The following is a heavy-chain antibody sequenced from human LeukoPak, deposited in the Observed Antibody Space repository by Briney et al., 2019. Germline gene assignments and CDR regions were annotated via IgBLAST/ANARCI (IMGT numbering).Heavy chain of an antibody. J-gene: IGHJ4*02. D-gene: IGHD6-19*01. CDR3: ARDLGSGFLQFDY. Sequence: GGSLRLSCAASGFTVSSNHMSWVRQAPGKGLEWVSVIYSGGGTYYADSVKGRFTISRDNSKNTLYLQINSLRAEDTAVYYCARDLGSGFLQFDYWGQGTLVTVSS. CDR1: GFTVSSNH. V-gene: IGHV3-66*01. CDR2: IYSGGGT.